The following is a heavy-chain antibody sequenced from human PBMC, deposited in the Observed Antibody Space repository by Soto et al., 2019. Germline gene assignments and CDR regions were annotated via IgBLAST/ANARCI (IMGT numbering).Heavy chain of an antibody. CDR1: GDTISTGGYS. Sequence: QLQLQESGSRLVKSSETLSLTCAVSGDTISTGGYSWAWIRQPPGKPLEWIGHTYHSGNPSYNPSRNRSVLISAERSRNQFSLKLSSVTAADTAVYYCARDTYGAYVGYFDPWGQGTLVTVSS. CDR3: ARDTYGAYVGYFDP. CDR2: TYHSGNP. D-gene: IGHD4-17*01. J-gene: IGHJ5*02. V-gene: IGHV4-30-2*01.